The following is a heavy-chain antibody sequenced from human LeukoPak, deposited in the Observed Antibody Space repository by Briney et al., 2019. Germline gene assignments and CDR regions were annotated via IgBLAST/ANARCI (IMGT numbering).Heavy chain of an antibody. D-gene: IGHD1-26*01. CDR2: ISSSGSTI. CDR3: ARDSVGATLQGDY. J-gene: IGHJ4*02. V-gene: IGHV3-48*03. CDR1: GFTFSSYE. Sequence: PGGSLRLSCAASGFTFSSYEMNWVRQAPGKGLEWVSYISSSGSTIYYADSVKGRFTISRDNAKNSLYLQMNSLRAEDTAVYYCARDSVGATLQGDYWGQGTLVTVSS.